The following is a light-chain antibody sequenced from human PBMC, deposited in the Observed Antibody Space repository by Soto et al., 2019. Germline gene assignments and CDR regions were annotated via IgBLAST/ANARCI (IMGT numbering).Light chain of an antibody. Sequence: AIQMTQSPASLSASVGDRITIICRASHDIRNDLAWYQQKAGKAPKLLIYAASTLQSGVPSRFSGSGSGTDFTLSISRLQPENFATYFCLQDYSFLTFGPGTKVVFK. CDR2: AAS. J-gene: IGKJ3*01. CDR3: LQDYSFLT. V-gene: IGKV1-6*01. CDR1: HDIRND.